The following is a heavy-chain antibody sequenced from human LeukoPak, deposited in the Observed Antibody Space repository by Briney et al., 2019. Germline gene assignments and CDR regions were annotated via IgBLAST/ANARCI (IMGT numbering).Heavy chain of an antibody. CDR2: FDPEDGET. D-gene: IGHD6-13*01. Sequence: ASVKVSCKASGYTFTSYYMHWVRQAPGKGLEWMGGFDPEDGETIYAQKFQGRVTMTEDTSTDTAYMELSSLRSEDTAVYYCATGFSSSSLPCWGQGTLVTVSS. CDR3: ATGFSSSSLPC. CDR1: GYTFTSYY. J-gene: IGHJ4*02. V-gene: IGHV1-24*01.